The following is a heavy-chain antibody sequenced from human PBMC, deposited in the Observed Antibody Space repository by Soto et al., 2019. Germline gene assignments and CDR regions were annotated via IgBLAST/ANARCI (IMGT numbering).Heavy chain of an antibody. CDR1: GFTFSSYA. V-gene: IGHV3-23*01. CDR3: AKLSVAATYYYYYYMDV. J-gene: IGHJ6*03. D-gene: IGHD2-15*01. Sequence: GGSLRLSCAASGFTFSSYAMSWVRQAPGKGLEWVSAISGSGGSTYYADSVKGRFTISRDNSKNTLYLQMNSLRAEDTAVYYCAKLSVAATYYYYYYMDVWGKGTTVTVSS. CDR2: ISGSGGST.